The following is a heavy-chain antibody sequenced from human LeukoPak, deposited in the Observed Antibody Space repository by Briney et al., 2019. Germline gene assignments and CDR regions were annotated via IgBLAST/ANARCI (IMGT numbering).Heavy chain of an antibody. V-gene: IGHV3-23*01. CDR2: ISGSGGST. CDR1: GFTFSSYA. D-gene: IGHD2-2*01. J-gene: IGHJ6*03. CDR3: GGARNFRDCSSTSCRDYYYYCCMDV. Sequence: GGSPRLSSAASGFTFSSYAMSWVRQAPGKGLEWVSAISGSGGSTYYADSVKGRFTISRDNSKNTLYLQMNSLRAEDTAVYYCGGARNFRDCSSTSCRDYYYYCCMDVWGKGTTVSVCS.